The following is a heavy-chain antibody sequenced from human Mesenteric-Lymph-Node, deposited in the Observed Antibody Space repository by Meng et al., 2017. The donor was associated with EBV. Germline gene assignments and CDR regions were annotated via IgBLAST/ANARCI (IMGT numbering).Heavy chain of an antibody. J-gene: IGHJ5*02. CDR3: AISQHYTSFYWFDP. V-gene: IGHV1-69-2*01. CDR1: GYTFTDYY. D-gene: IGHD2-2*01. Sequence: EFQLVQSGAEVXXXXXTVKXSXKVSGYTFTDYYMHWVQQAPGKGLEWMGLVDPEDGETIYAEKFQGRVTITADTSTDTAYMELSSLRSEDTAVYYCAISQHYTSFYWFDPWGQGTLVTVSS. CDR2: VDPEDGET.